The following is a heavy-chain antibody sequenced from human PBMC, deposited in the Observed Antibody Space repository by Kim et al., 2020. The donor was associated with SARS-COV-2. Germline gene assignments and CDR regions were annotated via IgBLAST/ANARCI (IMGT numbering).Heavy chain of an antibody. CDR2: ISYDGSNK. D-gene: IGHD3-10*01. CDR1: GFTFSSYG. V-gene: IGHV3-30*03. CDR3: APFGAYTESGFDP. Sequence: GGSLRLSCAASGFTFSSYGMHWVRQAPGKGLEWVAVISYDGSNKYYADSVKGRFTISRDNSKNTLYLQMNSLRAEDTAVYYCAPFGAYTESGFDPWGQGTLVTVSS. J-gene: IGHJ5*02.